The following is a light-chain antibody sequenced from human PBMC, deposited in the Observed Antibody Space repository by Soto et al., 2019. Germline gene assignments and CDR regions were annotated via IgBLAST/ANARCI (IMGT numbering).Light chain of an antibody. J-gene: IGKJ1*01. V-gene: IGKV1-27*01. CDR1: QGINNY. Sequence: DIQMTQSPSSLSASVGDSVTITCRVSQGINNYLAWYQQKPGKVPVLLIYTASTLKPGVPSRFSGRGAGTDFTLTISSLQPEDFATYYCQKYDSAPRTFGQGTKVDIK. CDR3: QKYDSAPRT. CDR2: TAS.